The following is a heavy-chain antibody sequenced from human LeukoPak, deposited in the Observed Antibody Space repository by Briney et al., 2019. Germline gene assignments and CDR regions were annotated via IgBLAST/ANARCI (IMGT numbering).Heavy chain of an antibody. CDR3: ARVTYCSSTSCTNWFDP. V-gene: IGHV1-18*01. CDR2: ISAYNGNT. Sequence: GASVKVSCKASGYTFTSYGISWVRQAPGQGLEWMGWISAYNGNTNYAQKLQDRVTMTTDTSTSTAYMELRSLRSDDTAVYYCARVTYCSSTSCTNWFDPWGQGTLVTVSS. D-gene: IGHD2-2*01. J-gene: IGHJ5*02. CDR1: GYTFTSYG.